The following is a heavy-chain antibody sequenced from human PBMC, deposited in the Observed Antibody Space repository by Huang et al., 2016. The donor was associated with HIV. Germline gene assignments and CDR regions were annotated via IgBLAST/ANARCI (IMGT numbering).Heavy chain of an antibody. CDR2: IYYKGST. J-gene: IGHJ6*03. V-gene: IGHV4-39*01. Sequence: QLLLQESGPGLVKPSEALALTCAVSGGSIRSSDYHWGWIRQPPGKGLEWLGSIYYKGSTHYSPSLKSRVTIDVDTAKNLFFLNLTSMTAADTAVYYCARHREGPVAYYSGWGSHLNYMDVWGRGRTVVVSS. CDR3: ARHREGPVAYYSGWGSHLNYMDV. CDR1: GGSIRSSDYH. D-gene: IGHD3-10*01.